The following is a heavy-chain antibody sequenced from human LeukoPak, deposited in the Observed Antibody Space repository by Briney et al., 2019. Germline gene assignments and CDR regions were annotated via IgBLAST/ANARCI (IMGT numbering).Heavy chain of an antibody. CDR1: GFTLNNYW. CDR2: IKQDGSRN. D-gene: IGHD3-9*01. Sequence: PGGSLRLSCAASGFTLNNYWMTWVRQAPGEGLEWVANIKQDGSRNHYVDSVEGRFTISRDNARNSLYLQMNSLRAEDTAVYYCARDLSNKILTTYYDVFDIWGQGTLVTVSS. CDR3: ARDLSNKILTTYYDVFDI. J-gene: IGHJ3*02. V-gene: IGHV3-7*03.